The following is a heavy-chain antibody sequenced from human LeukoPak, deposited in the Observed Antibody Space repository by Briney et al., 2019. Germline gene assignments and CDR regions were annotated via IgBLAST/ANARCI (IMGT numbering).Heavy chain of an antibody. Sequence: GGSLRLSCATSGFTFSSYAMSWVRQAPGKGLEWVSAISGSGGSTYYADSVKGRFTISRDNSKNTLYLQMSSLRAEDTAVYYCAKPVRWSSSPLGYWGQGTLVTVSS. D-gene: IGHD6-6*01. CDR3: AKPVRWSSSPLGY. CDR2: ISGSGGST. J-gene: IGHJ4*02. V-gene: IGHV3-23*01. CDR1: GFTFSSYA.